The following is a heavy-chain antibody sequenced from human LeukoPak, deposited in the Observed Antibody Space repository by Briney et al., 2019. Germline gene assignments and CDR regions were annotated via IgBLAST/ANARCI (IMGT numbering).Heavy chain of an antibody. Sequence: GKSLRLSCAASGFTFSSYEMNWVRQAPGKGLEWVSYISTSGSTIYSADSVKGRFTISRDNAKNSLHLQMNSLRAEDTAVYYCARVGYVWGSSRYAYYFDYWGQGTLVNVSS. J-gene: IGHJ4*02. CDR1: GFTFSSYE. V-gene: IGHV3-48*03. CDR3: ARVGYVWGSSRYAYYFDY. CDR2: ISTSGSTI. D-gene: IGHD3-16*02.